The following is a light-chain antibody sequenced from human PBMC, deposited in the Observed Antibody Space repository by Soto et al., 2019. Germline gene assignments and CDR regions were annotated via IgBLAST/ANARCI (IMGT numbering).Light chain of an antibody. CDR2: DTS. J-gene: IGKJ1*01. CDR3: VQRSVWPWT. CDR1: QRVGRY. Sequence: EIVLTQSPAILXXXXXXXXXXSXRAXQRVGRYLAWYQHKPGQPPRLLIYDTSNRAPGTPGRFGGSGSGTDFTLTISSLEPEDFAVYYCVQRSVWPWTVGQGTKVEVK. V-gene: IGKV3-11*01.